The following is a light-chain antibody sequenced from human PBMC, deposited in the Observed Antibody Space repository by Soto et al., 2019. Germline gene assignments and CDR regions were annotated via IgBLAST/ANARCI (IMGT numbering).Light chain of an antibody. V-gene: IGKV3-20*01. Sequence: TQSPSTLSASVGDRATLSCRASQSVSSSYLAWYQQKPGQAPRLLIYGASSRATGIPDRFSGSGSGTDFTLTISSLQPEDFATYYCQQFRSFPITFGQGTRLEIK. CDR1: QSVSSSY. CDR2: GAS. CDR3: QQFRSFPIT. J-gene: IGKJ5*01.